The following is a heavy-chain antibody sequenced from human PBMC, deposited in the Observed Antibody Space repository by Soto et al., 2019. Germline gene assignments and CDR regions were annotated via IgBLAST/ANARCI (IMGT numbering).Heavy chain of an antibody. D-gene: IGHD4-17*01. CDR2: IYYSGST. CDR3: ARTSKERTGLLNWFDP. Sequence: SETLSLTCTVSGGSISSGGYYWSWIRQHPGKGLEWIGYIYYSGSTYYNPSLKSRVTISVDTSKNQFSLKLSSVTDADTAVYYCARTSKERTGLLNWFDPWGQGTLVTVSS. J-gene: IGHJ5*02. V-gene: IGHV4-31*03. CDR1: GGSISSGGYY.